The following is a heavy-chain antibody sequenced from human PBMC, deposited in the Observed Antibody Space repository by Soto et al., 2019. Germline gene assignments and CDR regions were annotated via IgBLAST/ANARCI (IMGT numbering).Heavy chain of an antibody. V-gene: IGHV4-4*07. J-gene: IGHJ4*02. CDR1: GDSISGYY. D-gene: IGHD6-19*01. Sequence: PSETLSLTCTVSGDSISGYYWSWIRLPAGKGLEWIGRIYASGSTISNPSLRSRVALSVDTSKNQFSLKLNSMTAADTAMYYCARSGYSSGWYTAFDSWSQGTLVTV. CDR2: IYASGST. CDR3: ARSGYSSGWYTAFDS.